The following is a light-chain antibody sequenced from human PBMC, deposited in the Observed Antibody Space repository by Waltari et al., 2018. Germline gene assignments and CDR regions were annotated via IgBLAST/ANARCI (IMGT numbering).Light chain of an antibody. CDR3: SSYTSSSTWV. CDR1: SSDVGVYNY. CDR2: EVS. Sequence: QSALTQPASVSGSPGQSISISCTGTSSDVGVYNYVSWYQQHPGKAPKLMIYEVSNRPSGISNRFAGSKADNTASLTISGLQAEDEADYYCSSYTSSSTWVVGGGTKLTVL. V-gene: IGLV2-14*01. J-gene: IGLJ3*02.